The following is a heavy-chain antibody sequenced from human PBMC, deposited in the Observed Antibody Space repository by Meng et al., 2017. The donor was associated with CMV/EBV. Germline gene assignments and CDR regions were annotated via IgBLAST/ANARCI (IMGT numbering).Heavy chain of an antibody. CDR3: ARGGSSCSSTSCPGDY. J-gene: IGHJ4*02. D-gene: IGHD2-2*01. CDR1: GFTFSSYS. CDR2: ISSSSSYI. Sequence: SGFTFSSYSMNWVRQAPGKGLEWVSSISSSSSYIYYADSVKGRFTISRDNAKNSLYLQMNSLRAEDTAVYYCARGGSSCSSTSCPGDYWGQGTLVTVSS. V-gene: IGHV3-21*01.